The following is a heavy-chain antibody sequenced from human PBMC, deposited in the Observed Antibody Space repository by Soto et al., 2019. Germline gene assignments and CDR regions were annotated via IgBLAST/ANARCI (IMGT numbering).Heavy chain of an antibody. CDR3: ARQVAAAGDFDY. V-gene: IGHV4-59*01. Sequence: PSETLSLTCTVSGGSISSYYWSWIRQPPGKGLEWIGYIFYSGSTNYNPSLKSRVTISVDTSKNQFSLKLRSVTAADTAVYYCARQVAAAGDFDYWGQGTLVTVS. CDR1: GGSISSYY. CDR2: IFYSGST. D-gene: IGHD6-13*01. J-gene: IGHJ4*02.